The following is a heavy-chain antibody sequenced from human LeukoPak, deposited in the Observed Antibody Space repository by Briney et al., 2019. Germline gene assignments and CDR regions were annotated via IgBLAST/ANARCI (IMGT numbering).Heavy chain of an antibody. D-gene: IGHD5-24*01. CDR3: ARRIDGSVDY. V-gene: IGHV3-64*01. CDR2: ICGNGINT. J-gene: IGHJ4*02. Sequence: GGSLRLSCAASGFTFSDYSMHWVRQAPGKGLEYVSAICGNGINTYYANSVKGRFTISRENSKNTWYLQMANLGPEDMAMYYCARRIDGSVDYWGQGTLVTVSS. CDR1: GFTFSDYS.